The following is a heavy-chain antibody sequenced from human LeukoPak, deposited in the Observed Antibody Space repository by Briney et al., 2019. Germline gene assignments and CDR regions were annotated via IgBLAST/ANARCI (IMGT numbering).Heavy chain of an antibody. CDR2: ISFDGGYT. CDR1: GFTFSNYA. D-gene: IGHD2-15*01. V-gene: IGHV3-30*18. Sequence: GGSLRLSCAVSGFTFSNYAMHWGRQAPGKGLEWVAVISFDGGYTYYAESVKGRFTISRDNSKTTLYLQMNSLGTEDTAVYYCAKDPRDIAFGGPLDYWGREPWSPSLQ. J-gene: IGHJ4*02. CDR3: AKDPRDIAFGGPLDY.